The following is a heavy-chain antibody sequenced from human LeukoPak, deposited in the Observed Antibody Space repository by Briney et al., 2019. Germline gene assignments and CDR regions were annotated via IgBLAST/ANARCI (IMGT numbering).Heavy chain of an antibody. Sequence: PGGSLRLSCAASGFTVSSNYMSWVRQAPGKGLEWVSAITGSGGSTYYADSVKGRFTISRDNSKNTLYLQMNSLRPEDTAVYYCAKDYGDNPFDYWGQGTLVTVSS. J-gene: IGHJ4*02. D-gene: IGHD4-23*01. V-gene: IGHV3-23*01. CDR3: AKDYGDNPFDY. CDR1: GFTVSSNY. CDR2: ITGSGGST.